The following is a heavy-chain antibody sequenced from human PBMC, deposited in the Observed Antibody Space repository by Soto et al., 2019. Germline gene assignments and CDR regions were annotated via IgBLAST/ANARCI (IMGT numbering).Heavy chain of an antibody. CDR2: IYHSGTT. D-gene: IGHD6-13*01. CDR3: AIPGAGDFDF. Sequence: SETLSLTCAVSGASMSSTDWWSWVRQPPGKGLEWIGEIYHSGTTNYNPSPKSRLTMSVDKFKNHFSLTLTSVTAADTAVYYCAIPGAGDFDFWGQGTLVTVSS. J-gene: IGHJ4*02. V-gene: IGHV4-4*02. CDR1: GASMSSTDW.